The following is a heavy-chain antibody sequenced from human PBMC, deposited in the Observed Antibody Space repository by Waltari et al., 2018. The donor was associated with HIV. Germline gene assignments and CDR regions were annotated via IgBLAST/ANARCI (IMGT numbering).Heavy chain of an antibody. CDR2: IKQDGSEK. CDR3: ARRRGSYCLDY. CDR1: GFTFSSYW. J-gene: IGHJ4*02. D-gene: IGHD1-26*01. Sequence: EGQLVESGGGLVQPGGSLRLSCAASGFTFSSYWMSWVRQAPGKGLEWGANIKQDGSEKYYVDSVKGRFTISRDNAKNSLYLQMNSLRAEDTAVYFCARRRGSYCLDYWGQGTLVTVSS. V-gene: IGHV3-7*01.